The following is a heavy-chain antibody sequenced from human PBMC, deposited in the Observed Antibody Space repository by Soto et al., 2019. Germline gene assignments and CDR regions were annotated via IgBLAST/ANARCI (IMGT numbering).Heavy chain of an antibody. Sequence: PSETPSLTCTVSGGSISSYYWSWIRQPPGKGLEWIGYIYYSGSTNYNPSLKSRVTISVDTSKNQFSLKLSSVTAADTAVYYCARRWGSYFDYWGQGTLVTVS. V-gene: IGHV4-59*08. CDR3: ARRWGSYFDY. CDR1: GGSISSYY. CDR2: IYYSGST. D-gene: IGHD7-27*01. J-gene: IGHJ4*02.